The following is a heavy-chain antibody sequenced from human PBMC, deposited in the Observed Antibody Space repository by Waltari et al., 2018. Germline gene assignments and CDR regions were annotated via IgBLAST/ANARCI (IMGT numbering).Heavy chain of an antibody. D-gene: IGHD3-16*02. CDR3: ARAIYRRGFQGISDY. CDR2: IDHSGST. V-gene: IGHV4-34*01. J-gene: IGHJ4*02. Sequence: QVQLQQWGAALLKPSETLSLTCAVYGGSFGGYSWTWIRQPPGKGLEWIGEIDHSGSTNYNPSLKSRVIISVDTSKNQFSLKLSSVTAADTAVYYCARAIYRRGFQGISDYWGQGTLVTVSS. CDR1: GGSFGGYS.